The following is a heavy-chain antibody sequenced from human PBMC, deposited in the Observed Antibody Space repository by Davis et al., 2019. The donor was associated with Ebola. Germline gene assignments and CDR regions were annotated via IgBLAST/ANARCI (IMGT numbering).Heavy chain of an antibody. V-gene: IGHV5-51*01. J-gene: IGHJ6*04. Sequence: GESLKISCKGSGYSFSSYWIAWVRQMPGKGLEWMGIIYPGDSDTRYSPSFQGQVTISADKSISTAYLQWSSLKASDTAMYYCARLRAYYYYYYGMDVWGKGTTVTVSS. CDR3: ARLRAYYYYYYGMDV. CDR1: GYSFSSYW. CDR2: IYPGDSDT.